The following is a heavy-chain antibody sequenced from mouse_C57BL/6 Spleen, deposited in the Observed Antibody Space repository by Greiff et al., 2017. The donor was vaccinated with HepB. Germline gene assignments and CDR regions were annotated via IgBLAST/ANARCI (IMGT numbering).Heavy chain of an antibody. CDR1: GFTFSSYA. D-gene: IGHD2-4*01. Sequence: EVHLVESGGGLVKPGGSLKLSCAASGFTFSSYAMSWVSQTPEKRLEWVATISDGGSYTYYPDNVKGRFTISRDNANNNLYLQISHLKSEDTAMYYCARVGDYDDLLWYFDVWGTGTTVTVSS. J-gene: IGHJ1*03. CDR3: ARVGDYDDLLWYFDV. CDR2: ISDGGSYT. V-gene: IGHV5-4*01.